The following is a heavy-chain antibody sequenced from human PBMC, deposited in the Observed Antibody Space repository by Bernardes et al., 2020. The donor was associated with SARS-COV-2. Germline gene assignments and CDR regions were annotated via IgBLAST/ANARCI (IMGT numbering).Heavy chain of an antibody. J-gene: IGHJ6*02. V-gene: IGHV1-2*02. D-gene: IGHD2-2*02. CDR2: INPNSGGT. CDR3: ARGRQDIVVVPAAITYYYYGMDV. CDR1: GYTFTGYY. Sequence: ASVKVSCKASGYTFTGYYMHWVRQAPGQGLEWMGWINPNSGGTNYAQKFQGRVTMTRDTSISTAYMELSRLRSDDTAVYYCARGRQDIVVVPAAITYYYYGMDVWGQGTTVTVSS.